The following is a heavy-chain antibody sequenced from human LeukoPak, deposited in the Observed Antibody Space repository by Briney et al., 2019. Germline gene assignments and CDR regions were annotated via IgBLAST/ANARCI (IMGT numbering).Heavy chain of an antibody. D-gene: IGHD3-10*02. J-gene: IGHJ6*04. Sequence: SGGSLRLSCAASGFTFSSYSMSCVRQAPGEGLEWVSYISSSGSTIYYADSVKGRFTISRDNAKNSLYLQMNSLRAEDTAVYYCAELGITMIGGVWGKGTTVTISS. CDR2: ISSSGSTI. CDR1: GFTFSSYS. V-gene: IGHV3-48*04. CDR3: AELGITMIGGV.